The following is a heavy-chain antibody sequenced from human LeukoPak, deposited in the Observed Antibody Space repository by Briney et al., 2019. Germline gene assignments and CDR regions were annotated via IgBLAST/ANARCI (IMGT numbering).Heavy chain of an antibody. CDR2: FDPGDDET. J-gene: IGHJ5*01. V-gene: IGHV1-24*01. CDR1: GYSLSELS. CDR3: ATEKDLLLDS. D-gene: IGHD1-26*01. Sequence: GASVKVSCKVSGYSLSELSTHWVRQAPGQGLEWMGGFDPGDDETIYAQKFQGRVTMTEDTSTDTAYLELSSLRSEDTAVYFCATEKDLLLDSWGQGTPVNVSS.